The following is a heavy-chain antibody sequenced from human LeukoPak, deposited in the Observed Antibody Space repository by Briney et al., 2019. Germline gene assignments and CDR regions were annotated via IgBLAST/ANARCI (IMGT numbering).Heavy chain of an antibody. V-gene: IGHV3-15*01. D-gene: IGHD3-9*01. CDR3: TTVVYYDILTGYKS. CDR2: IKSKTDGGTT. J-gene: IGHJ4*02. CDR1: GFTFSNAW. Sequence: GGSLRLSCAASGFTFSNAWMSWVRQAPGKGLEWVGRIKSKTDGGTTDYAAPVKGRFTISRDDSKNTLYLQMNSLKTKDTAVYYCTTVVYYDILTGYKSWGQGTLVTVSS.